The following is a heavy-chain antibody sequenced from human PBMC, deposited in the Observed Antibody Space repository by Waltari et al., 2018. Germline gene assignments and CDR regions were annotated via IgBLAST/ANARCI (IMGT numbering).Heavy chain of an antibody. J-gene: IGHJ6*02. CDR1: GYTLTEFS. CDR2: FDPEDGER. CDR3: ATDRYCSGGSCYGGQEYGMDV. D-gene: IGHD2-15*01. Sequence: QVQLVQSGAAGKKPGASVKVSCQVSGYTLTEFSMHWVRQAPGKGREWMGGFDPEDGERIYAQKFQGRVTMTEDTSTDTAYMELSSLRSEDTAVYYCATDRYCSGGSCYGGQEYGMDVWGQGTTVTVSS. V-gene: IGHV1-24*01.